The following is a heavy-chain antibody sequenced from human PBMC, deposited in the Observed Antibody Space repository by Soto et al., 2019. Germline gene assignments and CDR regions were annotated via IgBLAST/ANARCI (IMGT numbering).Heavy chain of an antibody. D-gene: IGHD2-15*01. CDR1: VGSIGSYH. Sequence: SETLSLTCTVSVGSIGSYHWRWVRQPPGKGLEWIAYVYYTGSTTYNPSLKSRIAISVDASKNQFSLKLTSVTAADTAVYYCASALRISLGEIDYWGQGSLVTVSS. J-gene: IGHJ4*02. V-gene: IGHV4-59*12. CDR3: ASALRISLGEIDY. CDR2: VYYTGST.